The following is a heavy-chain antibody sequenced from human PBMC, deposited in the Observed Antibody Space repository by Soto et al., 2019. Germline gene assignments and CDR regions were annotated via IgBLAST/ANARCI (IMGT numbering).Heavy chain of an antibody. CDR3: AKDQPGVAARFDY. V-gene: IGHV3-23*01. CDR2: ISGSGSST. CDR1: GFTFNYYA. J-gene: IGHJ4*02. Sequence: EVQLLESGGGLVQPGGSLRLSCAASGFTFNYYAMSWVRQAPGKGLEWVSSISGSGSSTYYADSVKGRFTISRDNSKNTLYLQLNTLRAEDTAVYYCAKDQPGVAARFDYWGQGTLVTVSS. D-gene: IGHD6-13*01.